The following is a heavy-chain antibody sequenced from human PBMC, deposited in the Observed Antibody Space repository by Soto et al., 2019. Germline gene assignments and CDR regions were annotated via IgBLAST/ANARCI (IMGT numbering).Heavy chain of an antibody. Sequence: GGSLRLSCAASGFTFSAYGMHWVRQAPGKGLEWVASINVDGSAGFYVDSVKGRFTISRDNAKNSLYLQINSLRAEDTAMYYCASGFVSGQTFDYWGQGALVTVSS. CDR1: GFTFSAYG. D-gene: IGHD2-15*01. V-gene: IGHV3-7*01. J-gene: IGHJ4*02. CDR3: ASGFVSGQTFDY. CDR2: INVDGSAG.